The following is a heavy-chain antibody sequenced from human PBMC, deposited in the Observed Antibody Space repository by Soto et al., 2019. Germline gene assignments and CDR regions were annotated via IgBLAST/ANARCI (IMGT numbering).Heavy chain of an antibody. V-gene: IGHV4-39*02. Sequence: PWETLSLTCTVSGGSISSSSYYWGWIRQPPGKGLEWIGSIYYSGSTYYNPSLKSRVTISVDTSKNQFSLKLSSVTAADTAVYYCAREAVWSEEEGYSSSWYYFDYWGQGTLVTVSS. CDR3: AREAVWSEEEGYSSSWYYFDY. J-gene: IGHJ4*02. CDR2: IYYSGST. D-gene: IGHD6-13*01. CDR1: GGSISSSSYY.